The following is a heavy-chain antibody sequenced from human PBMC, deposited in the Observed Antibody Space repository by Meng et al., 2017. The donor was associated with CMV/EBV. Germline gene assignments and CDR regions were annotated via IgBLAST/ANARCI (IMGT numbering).Heavy chain of an antibody. CDR2: IKEDGSEK. J-gene: IGHJ4*02. V-gene: IGHV3-7*01. CDR1: GFTFNNYW. Sequence: GESLKISCAASGFTFNNYWMTWVRQAPGKGLERVANIKEDGSEKYYVNSVKGRFTISRDNAEKSLVLQKNSLRADDTAVYYCARDQGLLANWGQGTLVTVSS. D-gene: IGHD2-15*01. CDR3: ARDQGLLAN.